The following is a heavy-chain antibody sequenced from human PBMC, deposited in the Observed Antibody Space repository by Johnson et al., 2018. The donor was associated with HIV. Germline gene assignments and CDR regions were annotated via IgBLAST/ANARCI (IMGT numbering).Heavy chain of an antibody. CDR3: ASAGSLYAFDI. CDR1: GFTFSNHW. Sequence: EVQLVESGGGVVQTGRSLRLSCAASGFTFSNHWMTWVRQAPGKGLEWVSVIYSGGSTYYADSVKGRFTISRDNSKNTLYLQMNSLRAEDTAVYYCASAGSLYAFDIWGQGTMVTVSS. J-gene: IGHJ3*02. CDR2: IYSGGST. V-gene: IGHV3-66*01. D-gene: IGHD1-26*01.